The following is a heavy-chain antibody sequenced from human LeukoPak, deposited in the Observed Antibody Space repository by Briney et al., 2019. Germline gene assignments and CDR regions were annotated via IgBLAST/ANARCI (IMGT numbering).Heavy chain of an antibody. CDR3: ARGEYGLDV. V-gene: IGHV3-21*01. Sequence: GGSLRLSCAASGFTFSYYSMNWVRQAPGKRLEWVSSISDRSSYIYYADSLKGRFTISRDDAKNSLYLQMNSLRAEDTAVYYCARGEYGLDVWGRGTTVTVSS. J-gene: IGHJ6*02. CDR1: GFTFSYYS. CDR2: ISDRSSYI.